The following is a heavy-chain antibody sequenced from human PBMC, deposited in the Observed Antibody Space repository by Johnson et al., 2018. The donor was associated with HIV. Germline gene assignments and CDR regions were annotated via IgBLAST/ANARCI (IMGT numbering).Heavy chain of an antibody. CDR3: ARGSLTDDSFAD. J-gene: IGHJ3*01. V-gene: IGHV3-30*04. CDR2: ISFAGSHN. D-gene: IGHD2-8*01. Sequence: QVQLVESGGGVVQPGGSLGLSCTASGFTFSRNAMHWVRQPPGKGLEWVAVISFAGSHNHYGDALRGRCTISSENSKNTWSVQMNSLTAEYTAIYYCARGSLTDDSFADWGQGTMVLVSS. CDR1: GFTFSRNA.